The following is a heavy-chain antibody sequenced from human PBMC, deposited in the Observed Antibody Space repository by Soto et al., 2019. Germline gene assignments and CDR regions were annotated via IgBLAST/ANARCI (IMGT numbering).Heavy chain of an antibody. CDR1: GGSISSGGYS. CDR2: IYHSGNT. D-gene: IGHD2-15*01. V-gene: IGHV4-30-2*01. Sequence: PSETLSLTCAVSGGSISSGGYSWSWIRQPPGKGLEWIGHIYHSGNTNYNPSLKSRVTISVDASKNQVSLRLTSVTAADTAVYYCARVGGVAARTFDYWGQGTVVTVSS. J-gene: IGHJ4*02. CDR3: ARVGGVAARTFDY.